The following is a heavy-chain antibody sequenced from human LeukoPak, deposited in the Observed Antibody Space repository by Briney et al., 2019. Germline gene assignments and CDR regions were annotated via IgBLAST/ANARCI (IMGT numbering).Heavy chain of an antibody. D-gene: IGHD5-18*01. CDR3: ARRGYSYGYGY. CDR1: GGSFSGYC. CDR2: INHSGST. V-gene: IGHV4-34*01. Sequence: PSETLSLTCAVYGGSFSGYCWSWIRQPPGKGLEWIGEINHSGSTNYNPSLKSRVTISVDTSKNQFSLKLSSVTAADTAVYYCARRGYSYGYGYWGQGTLVTVSS. J-gene: IGHJ4*02.